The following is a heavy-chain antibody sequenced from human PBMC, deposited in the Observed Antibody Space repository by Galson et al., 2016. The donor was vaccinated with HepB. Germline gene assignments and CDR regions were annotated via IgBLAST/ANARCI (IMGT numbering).Heavy chain of an antibody. CDR1: GFTFSNSA. J-gene: IGHJ6*02. Sequence: SLRLSCAASGFTFSNSAIHWVRQAPGKGLEWVAVISYDGRNKYYADSVKGRFTVSRDQSKNTLYLQMNSLRAEDTAVYYCARDGVRHPQYYYYGMDVWGQGTLVTVSS. D-gene: IGHD3-10*02. CDR3: ARDGVRHPQYYYYGMDV. CDR2: ISYDGRNK. V-gene: IGHV3-30*04.